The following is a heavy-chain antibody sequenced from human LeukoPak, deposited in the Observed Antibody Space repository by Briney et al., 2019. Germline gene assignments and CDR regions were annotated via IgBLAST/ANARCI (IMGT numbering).Heavy chain of an antibody. D-gene: IGHD6-19*01. CDR3: ARGWGAVAGNYFDY. Sequence: SETLSLTCTVSGGSISNYYWSWIRQPPGKGLEWIGYIYYSGSTNYNPSLKSRVTISVDTSKNQFSLKLSSVTAADTAVYYCARGWGAVAGNYFDYWGQGTLVTVSS. V-gene: IGHV4-59*12. CDR1: GGSISNYY. J-gene: IGHJ4*02. CDR2: IYYSGST.